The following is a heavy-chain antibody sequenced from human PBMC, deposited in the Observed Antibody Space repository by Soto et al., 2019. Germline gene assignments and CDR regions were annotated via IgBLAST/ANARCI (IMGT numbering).Heavy chain of an antibody. V-gene: IGHV1-69*02. CDR1: GDTFSSYT. CDR2: TIPILSMS. J-gene: IGHJ4*02. Sequence: QVHLVQSGAELKKPGSSVRVSCKASGDTFSSYTINWVRQAPGLGLEWMGRTIPILSMSNYALKFQGRLTITADKSTSTAYMELSSLRSEDTAMYYCATSYGSGSPAFDYWGQGALVTVSS. CDR3: ATSYGSGSPAFDY. D-gene: IGHD3-10*01.